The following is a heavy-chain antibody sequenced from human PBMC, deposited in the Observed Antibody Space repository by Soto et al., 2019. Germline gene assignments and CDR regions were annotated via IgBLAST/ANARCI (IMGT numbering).Heavy chain of an antibody. V-gene: IGHV3-30-3*01. CDR3: ARRGQVAAAGIWYWFDP. J-gene: IGHJ5*02. CDR2: MSYDGSNK. D-gene: IGHD6-13*01. Sequence: GGSLRLSCAASGFTFSSYAMHWVRQAPGKGLEWVAVMSYDGSNKYYADSVKGRFTTSRDNSKNTLYLQMNSLRAEDTAVYYCARRGQVAAAGIWYWFDPWGQGTLVTVSS. CDR1: GFTFSSYA.